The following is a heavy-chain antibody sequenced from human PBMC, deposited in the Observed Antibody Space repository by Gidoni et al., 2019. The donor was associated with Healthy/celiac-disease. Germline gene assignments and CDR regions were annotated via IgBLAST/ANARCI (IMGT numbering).Heavy chain of an antibody. Sequence: QITLKESGPTLVKPTQNLTLTCTSSGFSLSTSGVGVGWFRQPPGKALEWLALIYWDDNKRYSPSLKSRLTITKDTSKNQVVLTMTNMDPVDTATYYCAHRLPQAVAFDYWGQGTLVTVSA. CDR2: IYWDDNK. V-gene: IGHV2-5*02. CDR1: GFSLSTSGVG. D-gene: IGHD2-21*01. J-gene: IGHJ4*02. CDR3: AHRLPQAVAFDY.